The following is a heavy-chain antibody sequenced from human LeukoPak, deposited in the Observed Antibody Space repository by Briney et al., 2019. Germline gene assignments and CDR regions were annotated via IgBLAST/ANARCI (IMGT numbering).Heavy chain of an antibody. CDR2: IHTDGRST. J-gene: IGHJ4*02. D-gene: IGHD3-10*01. Sequence: GGSLRLSCVASGFTFSTYWMHWVRQVPGKGLVWVSHIHTDGRSTSYADSVKGRFTISRDNAKNTLYLQMNSLRAEDTAVYYCAKGESHPKYYFDYWGQGTLVTVSS. CDR3: AKGESHPKYYFDY. CDR1: GFTFSTYW. V-gene: IGHV3-74*01.